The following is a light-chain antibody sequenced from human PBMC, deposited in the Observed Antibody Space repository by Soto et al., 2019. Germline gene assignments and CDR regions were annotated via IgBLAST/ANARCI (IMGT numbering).Light chain of an antibody. CDR1: SSDVGGYNF. CDR2: EVS. Sequence: QSALPQPPSASGSLGQSVTISCTGTSSDVGGYNFVSWFQQRPGEAPKLLIYEVSNRPSGVPDRFSGSKSGNTASLTVSGLQADDEADYYCCSFAGSGYVFGSGTKATVL. J-gene: IGLJ1*01. CDR3: CSFAGSGYV. V-gene: IGLV2-8*01.